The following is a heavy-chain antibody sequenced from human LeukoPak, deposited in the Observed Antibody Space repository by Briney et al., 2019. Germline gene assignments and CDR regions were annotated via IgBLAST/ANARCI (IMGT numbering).Heavy chain of an antibody. Sequence: GGSLRLSCAASGFTFSSYGMSWVRQAPGKGLEWVSAISGSGGSTYYADSVKGRFTISRDNSKNTLYLQMNSLRAEDTAVYYCAKVGVWRYSYGFNFIDYWGQGTLVTVSS. CDR3: AKVGVWRYSYGFNFIDY. D-gene: IGHD5-18*01. J-gene: IGHJ4*02. CDR1: GFTFSSYG. V-gene: IGHV3-23*01. CDR2: ISGSGGST.